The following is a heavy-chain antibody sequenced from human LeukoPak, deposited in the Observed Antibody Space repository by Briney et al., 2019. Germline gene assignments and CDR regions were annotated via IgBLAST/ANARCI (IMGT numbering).Heavy chain of an antibody. J-gene: IGHJ4*02. Sequence: GASVKVSCKASGYTFTGYYLHWERQAPGQGLEWMGWISAYNGNTNHAQKLQGRVTMTTDTSTSTAYMELRSLRSDDTAVYYCAALIVGATEFDYWGQGTLVTVSS. CDR2: ISAYNGNT. V-gene: IGHV1-18*04. CDR3: AALIVGATEFDY. CDR1: GYTFTGYY. D-gene: IGHD1-26*01.